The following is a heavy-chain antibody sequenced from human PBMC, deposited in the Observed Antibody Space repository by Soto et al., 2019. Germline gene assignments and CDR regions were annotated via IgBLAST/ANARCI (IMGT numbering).Heavy chain of an antibody. CDR1: GYSFTNYW. J-gene: IGHJ4*02. D-gene: IGHD6-13*01. CDR2: IYPRVSDT. V-gene: IGHV5-51*01. CDR3: ARPGAVAGPGDF. Sequence: GESLKISCTASGYSFTNYWIGWVRQMPGKGLEWMGVIYPRVSDTTYSPSFQGQVTISADKSINTAYLKRNSLKAADTAMYYGARPGAVAGPGDFWGQVTLVTVGS.